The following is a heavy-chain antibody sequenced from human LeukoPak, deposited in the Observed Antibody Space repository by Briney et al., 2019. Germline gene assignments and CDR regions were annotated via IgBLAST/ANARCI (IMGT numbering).Heavy chain of an antibody. CDR3: ARGLAGNVEAYYFDY. D-gene: IGHD6-19*01. V-gene: IGHV4-30-4*01. CDR2: IYYSGST. CDR1: GGSISSGDYY. J-gene: IGHJ4*02. Sequence: SQTLSLTCTVSGGSISSGDYYWSWIRQPPGKGLEWIGYIYYSGSTYYNPSLKSRVTISVDTSKNQFSLKLSSVTAADTAVYYCARGLAGNVEAYYFDYWGQGTLVTVSS.